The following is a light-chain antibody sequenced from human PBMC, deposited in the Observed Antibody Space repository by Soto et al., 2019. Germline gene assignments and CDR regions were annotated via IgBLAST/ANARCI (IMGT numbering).Light chain of an antibody. CDR2: GAS. Sequence: EIVLTQSPATLSLSPGERATLSCRASQSVSSFLAWYQQKPGQAPRLLIYGASNRATGIPARFSGSGSGTDFTLTISSLEPEGFAVYYCQERSNWYTFGQGTKLEIK. V-gene: IGKV3-11*01. CDR1: QSVSSF. CDR3: QERSNWYT. J-gene: IGKJ2*01.